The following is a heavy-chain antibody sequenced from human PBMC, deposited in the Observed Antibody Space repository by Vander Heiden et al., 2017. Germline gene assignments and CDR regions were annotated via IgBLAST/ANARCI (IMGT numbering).Heavy chain of an antibody. CDR2: ISRSGDST. J-gene: IGHJ5*02. CDR3: AKDDGGTFLTSYES. CDR1: GFSFSSFV. V-gene: IGHV3-23*01. Sequence: DVQLLESGGGLVQPGGSLRLSRAASGFSFSSFVMSWVRQAPGKGLEWVSLISRSGDSTQYADPVKGRFTISRDNSKNMLYLQMNTLRAEDTAVYYCAKDDGGTFLTSYESWGQGTLVTVSS. D-gene: IGHD1-1*01.